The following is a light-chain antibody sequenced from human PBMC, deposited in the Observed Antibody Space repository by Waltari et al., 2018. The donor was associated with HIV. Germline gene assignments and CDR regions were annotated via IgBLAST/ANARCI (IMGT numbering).Light chain of an antibody. CDR2: KDS. CDR1: ALSKHY. V-gene: IGLV3-25*03. CDR3: QSGHNSDSI. Sequence: SYELPQAPPVSLSQGQTAKITSSGEALSKHYVYWYQQKPGQAPLMMIFKDSGRPSEIPARFSASSSGSTSILTISGVQAEDEADYYCQSGHNSDSIFGGGTKLTVL. J-gene: IGLJ2*01.